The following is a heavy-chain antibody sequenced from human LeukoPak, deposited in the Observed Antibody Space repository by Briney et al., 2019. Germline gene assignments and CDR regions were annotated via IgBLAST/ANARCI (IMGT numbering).Heavy chain of an antibody. CDR2: ISANNGNT. Sequence: ASVKVSCKASGYTFTSYGISWVRQAPGQGLGWMGWISANNGNTNYAEKPQGRGTMTTDTSTRTAYMELRGLRSGDTAVYYCARGYYDGSGYYVYWGQGTLVTVSS. J-gene: IGHJ4*02. D-gene: IGHD3-22*01. CDR3: ARGYYDGSGYYVY. V-gene: IGHV1-18*01. CDR1: GYTFTSYG.